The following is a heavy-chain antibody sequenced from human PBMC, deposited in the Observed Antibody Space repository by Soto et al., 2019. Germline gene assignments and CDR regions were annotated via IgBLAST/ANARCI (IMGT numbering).Heavy chain of an antibody. V-gene: IGHV3-15*01. Sequence: GGSLRLSCTASGFAFTNAWMDWVRQAPGKGLEWVGRIKSNADGGAADYPAPVKGRFIISRDDSRNTLYLLMNSLKTEDTAVYYCTTEMRHTSGWYGAFDIWGQGTMVTVSS. CDR3: TTEMRHTSGWYGAFDI. D-gene: IGHD6-19*01. CDR2: IKSNADGGAA. J-gene: IGHJ3*02. CDR1: GFAFTNAW.